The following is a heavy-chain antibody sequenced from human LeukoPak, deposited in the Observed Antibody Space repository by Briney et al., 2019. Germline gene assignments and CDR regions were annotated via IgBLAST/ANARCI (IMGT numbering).Heavy chain of an antibody. CDR2: IKQDGSEK. CDR1: GFTFSTFW. J-gene: IGHJ4*02. D-gene: IGHD3-10*01. V-gene: IGHV3-7*05. Sequence: GGSLRLSCAASGFTFSTFWMSWVRQAPGKGLEWVANIKQDGSEKYYVDSVKGRFTISRDNAKNSLYLQMNSLRAKDTAVYYCARDRGSQDYWGQGTLVTVSS. CDR3: ARDRGSQDY.